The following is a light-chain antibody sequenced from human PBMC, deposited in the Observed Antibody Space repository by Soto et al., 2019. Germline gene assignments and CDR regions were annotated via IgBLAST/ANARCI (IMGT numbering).Light chain of an antibody. CDR1: QDISDY. CDR3: QKYSTAPLT. CDR2: TAS. J-gene: IGKJ4*01. V-gene: IGKV1-27*01. Sequence: DIQMTQSPSSMSASVGDRVTITCRASQDISDYLAWYQQKPGAVPTLLIYTASTLQSVVPSRFTGSGSGTDFTLTISSLQPEDVATYYCQKYSTAPLTFGGGTKVEIK.